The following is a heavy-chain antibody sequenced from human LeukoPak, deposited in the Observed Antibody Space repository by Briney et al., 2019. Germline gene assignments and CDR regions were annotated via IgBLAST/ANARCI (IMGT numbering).Heavy chain of an antibody. J-gene: IGHJ4*02. CDR3: AGARPNGYFDY. D-gene: IGHD2-8*01. V-gene: IGHV4-30-2*01. CDR1: GGSISSGGYY. Sequence: SQTLSLTCTVSGGSISSGGYYWSWIRQPPGKGLEWIGYIYHSGSTYYNPSLKSRVTISVDRSKNQFSLKLSSVTAADTAVYYCAGARPNGYFDYWGQGTLVTVSS. CDR2: IYHSGST.